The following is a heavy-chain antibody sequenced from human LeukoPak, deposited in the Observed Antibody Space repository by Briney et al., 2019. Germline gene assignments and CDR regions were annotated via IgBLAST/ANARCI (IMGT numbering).Heavy chain of an antibody. D-gene: IGHD3-22*01. J-gene: IGHJ4*02. CDR3: ARAPSPLYYYDSSGYWGY. CDR2: ISGSGGST. CDR1: GFTFSSYA. Sequence: GGSLRLSCAASGFTFSSYAMSWVRQAPGKGLEWVSAISGSGGSTYYAASVKGRFTISRDNAKNSLYLQMNSLRAEDTAVYYCARAPSPLYYYDSSGYWGYWGQGTLVTVSS. V-gene: IGHV3-23*01.